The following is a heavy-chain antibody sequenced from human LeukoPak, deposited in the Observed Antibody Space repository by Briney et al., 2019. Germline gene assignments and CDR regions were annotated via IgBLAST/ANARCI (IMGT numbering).Heavy chain of an antibody. V-gene: IGHV1-18*01. CDR2: ISAYNGKT. CDR1: GYTFTSYG. CDR3: ARVGLGYCSSTSCYNYYYYMDV. Sequence: GASVKVSCKASGYTFTSYGISWVRQAPGQGLEWMGWISAYNGKTNYAQKLQGRVTMTTDTSTSTAYMELRSLRSDDTAVYYCARVGLGYCSSTSCYNYYYYMDVWGKGTTVTVSS. D-gene: IGHD2-2*02. J-gene: IGHJ6*03.